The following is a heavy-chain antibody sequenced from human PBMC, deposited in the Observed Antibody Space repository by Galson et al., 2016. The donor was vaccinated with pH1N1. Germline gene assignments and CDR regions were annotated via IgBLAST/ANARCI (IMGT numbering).Heavy chain of an antibody. J-gene: IGHJ3*02. CDR1: GFSLSGSGMS. D-gene: IGHD6-19*01. Sequence: PALVKPTQTLTLTCTFSGFSLSGSGMSVSWIRQPPGKALEWLARIDWDDDKFYSTSLQTRLTISKDTSKNQVVLTMTNMDPVDTATYYCARTKRRGGWAFDIWGQGTRTTVSS. V-gene: IGHV2-70*17. CDR2: IDWDDDK. CDR3: ARTKRRGGWAFDI.